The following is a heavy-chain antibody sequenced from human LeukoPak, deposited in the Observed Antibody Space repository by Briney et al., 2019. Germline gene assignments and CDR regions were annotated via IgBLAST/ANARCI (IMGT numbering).Heavy chain of an antibody. D-gene: IGHD3-3*01. CDR1: GYTFTGYY. J-gene: IGHJ6*03. Sequence: ASVKVSCKASGYTFTGYYMHWVRQAPGQGLEWMGWINPNSGGTNYAQKFQGRVTMTRDTSISTAYMELSRLRSDDTAVYYCARDRPPRDDFWSGYYYYYYYMDVWGKGTTVTISS. CDR3: ARDRPPRDDFWSGYYYYYYYMDV. CDR2: INPNSGGT. V-gene: IGHV1-2*02.